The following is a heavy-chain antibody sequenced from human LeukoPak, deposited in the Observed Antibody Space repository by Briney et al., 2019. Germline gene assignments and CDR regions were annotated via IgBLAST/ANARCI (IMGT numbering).Heavy chain of an antibody. CDR3: ARGPRVGSTLGY. Sequence: GASVKVSCKASGYTFTSYAMHWVRQAPGQRLEWMGWINAGNGNTKYSQKFQGRVTITRDTSASTAYMELSSLRSEDAAVYYCARGPRVGSTLGYWGQGTLVTVSS. J-gene: IGHJ4*02. D-gene: IGHD1-26*01. CDR2: INAGNGNT. V-gene: IGHV1-3*01. CDR1: GYTFTSYA.